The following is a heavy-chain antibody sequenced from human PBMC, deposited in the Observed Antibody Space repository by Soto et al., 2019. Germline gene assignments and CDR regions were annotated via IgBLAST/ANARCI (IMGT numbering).Heavy chain of an antibody. CDR3: AGVSSSSFVDWLDP. V-gene: IGHV4-59*01. Sequence: PSETLSLTCTVSGGSMSSYYWSWIRQPPGKGLEWIGYTYYSGSTNYNPSLKSRVTISVDTSKNQFSLKLSSVTAADTAVYYCAGVSSSSFVDWLDPWGQGTMVTVSS. J-gene: IGHJ5*02. CDR2: TYYSGST. D-gene: IGHD6-6*01. CDR1: GGSMSSYY.